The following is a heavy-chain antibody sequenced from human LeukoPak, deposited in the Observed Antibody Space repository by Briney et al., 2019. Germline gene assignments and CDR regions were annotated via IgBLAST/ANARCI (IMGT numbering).Heavy chain of an antibody. J-gene: IGHJ4*01. CDR2: INSDGDT. CDR3: VKGAPMDY. V-gene: IGHV3-74*01. Sequence: PGGSLRLSCAASGFSFSCDWMYWVRRAPGKGLVWVSRINSDGDTDYADAVKGRFTISRDNAKNTLYLQMNSLRAEDTAVYHCVKGAPMDYWGHGTLVTVSS. CDR1: GFSFSCDW.